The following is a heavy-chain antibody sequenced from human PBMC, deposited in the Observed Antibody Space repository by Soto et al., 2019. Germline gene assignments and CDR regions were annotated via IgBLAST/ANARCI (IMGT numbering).Heavy chain of an antibody. J-gene: IGHJ4*02. Sequence: QVQLVESGGDVVQPGRSLRLSCAASGFTFSNYGMHWVRQAPGKGLEWVAVITNNEGSDHYADSLKGRFTISRGNSKNALYLQMNSLRADDTAVYYCVRDDDQEANALDYWGQGTLVTVSS. V-gene: IGHV3-33*01. CDR3: VRDDDQEANALDY. CDR2: ITNNEGSD. D-gene: IGHD2-2*01. CDR1: GFTFSNYG.